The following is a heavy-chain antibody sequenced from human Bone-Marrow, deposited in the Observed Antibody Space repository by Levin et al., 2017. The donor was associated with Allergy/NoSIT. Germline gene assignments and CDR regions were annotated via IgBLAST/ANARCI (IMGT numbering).Heavy chain of an antibody. CDR2: ISGSGGST. CDR3: AKDNGLGVVAAFYFDY. CDR1: GFTFSSYA. J-gene: IGHJ4*02. V-gene: IGHV3-23*01. Sequence: PGGSLRLSCAASGFTFSSYAMSWVRQAPGKGLEWVSAISGSGGSTYYADSVKGRFTISRDNSKNTLYLQMNSLRAEDTAVYYCAKDNGLGVVAAFYFDYWGQGTLVTVSS. D-gene: IGHD2-15*01.